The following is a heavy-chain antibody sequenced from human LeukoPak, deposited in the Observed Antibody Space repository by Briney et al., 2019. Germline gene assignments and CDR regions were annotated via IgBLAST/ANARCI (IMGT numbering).Heavy chain of an antibody. CDR3: ARGDFCSSSSCYLRPMDV. CDR2: IYYSGSN. Sequence: PSETLCLTCTVSGGSISDYYWSWVRQPPGKGLEWICYIYYSGSNTYNPYLKSRVTMSVDTAKNHFSLKLRSVTAADTAVYYCARGDFCSSSSCYLRPMDVWGKGTTVTVSS. J-gene: IGHJ6*03. D-gene: IGHD2-2*01. CDR1: GGSISDYY. V-gene: IGHV4-59*01.